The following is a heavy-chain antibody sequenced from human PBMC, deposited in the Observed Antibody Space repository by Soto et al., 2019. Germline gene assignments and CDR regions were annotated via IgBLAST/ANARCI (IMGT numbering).Heavy chain of an antibody. CDR3: ASPPSSSRYYYGMDV. Sequence: QVQLVQYGAEVKKPGSSVKVSCKASGGTFSSYAISWVRQAPVQGIEWMGGIIPIFATANYEQKFHGRVTITADESTSTAYMELISLRSQDTAVYYCASPPSSSRYYYGMDVWCQGTTVTVSS. V-gene: IGHV1-69*12. CDR1: GGTFSSYA. D-gene: IGHD6-13*01. CDR2: IIPIFATA. J-gene: IGHJ6*02.